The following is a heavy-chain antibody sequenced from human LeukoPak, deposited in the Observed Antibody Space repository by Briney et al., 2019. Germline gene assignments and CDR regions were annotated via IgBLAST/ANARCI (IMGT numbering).Heavy chain of an antibody. D-gene: IGHD3-22*01. J-gene: IGHJ4*02. CDR1: GFIFSDYG. CDR2: ISHDGSRQ. Sequence: TGGSLRLSCETSGFIFSDYGMHWVRQAPGKGLEWLSGISHDGSRQHYADSVKGRFFISRDNSKNTLYLQMNSLRAEDTAVYYCAKEQKMESYFNSSGLRWGLGTLVTVSS. CDR3: AKEQKMESYFNSSGLR. V-gene: IGHV3-33*03.